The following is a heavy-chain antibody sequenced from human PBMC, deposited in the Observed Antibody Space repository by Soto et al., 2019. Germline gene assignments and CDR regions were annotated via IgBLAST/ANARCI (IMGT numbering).Heavy chain of an antibody. CDR1: VFTFSSYG. CDR2: IWYDGSNK. CDR3: ARGKGSSGWYGSGWFDP. Sequence: GALRLSCAASVFTFSSYGMHWVRQAPGKGLEWVAVIWYDGSNKYYADSVKGRFTISRDNSKNTLYLQMNSLRAEDTAVYYCARGKGSSGWYGSGWFDPWGQGTLVTVSS. D-gene: IGHD6-19*01. V-gene: IGHV3-33*01. J-gene: IGHJ5*02.